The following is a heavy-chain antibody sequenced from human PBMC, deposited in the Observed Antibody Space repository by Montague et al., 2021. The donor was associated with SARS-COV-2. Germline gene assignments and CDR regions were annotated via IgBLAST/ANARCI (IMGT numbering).Heavy chain of an antibody. CDR1: GGSISSSSYY. Sequence: SETLSLTCTVSGGSISSSSYYWAWIRQPPGKGLEWIGSIYYRGSTYYNPSLKSRVFISVDTSKNQLSLTLTSVTAADTAVYYCATQEDPSGWIPGPFDFWGRGTPLSVSS. CDR3: ATQEDPSGWIPGPFDF. CDR2: IYYRGST. V-gene: IGHV4-39*01. D-gene: IGHD6-19*01. J-gene: IGHJ4*02.